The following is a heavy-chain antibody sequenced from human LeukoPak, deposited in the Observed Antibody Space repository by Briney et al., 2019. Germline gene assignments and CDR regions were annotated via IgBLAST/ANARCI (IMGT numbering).Heavy chain of an antibody. CDR2: ISSSSSYI. J-gene: IGHJ4*02. V-gene: IGHV3-21*01. CDR3: ARDEATVVPYYFGY. Sequence: GGSLRLSCAASGFTFSSYSMNWVRQAPGKGLEWVSSISSSSSYIYYADSVKGRFTISRDNAKNSLYLQMNSLRAEDTAVYYCARDEATVVPYYFGYWGQGTLVTVSS. CDR1: GFTFSSYS. D-gene: IGHD4-23*01.